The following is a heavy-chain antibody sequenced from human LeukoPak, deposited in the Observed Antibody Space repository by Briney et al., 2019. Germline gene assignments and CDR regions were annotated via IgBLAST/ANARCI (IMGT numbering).Heavy chain of an antibody. V-gene: IGHV3-30-3*01. CDR2: ISYDGSNK. J-gene: IGHJ6*02. D-gene: IGHD3-3*01. CDR1: GFTFSSYA. CDR3: ARGITIFGVVTDYYYYGMDV. Sequence: GGSLRLSCAASGFTFSSYAMHWVRQAPGKGLEWVAVISYDGSNKYYADSVKGRFTISRDNAKNTLYLQMNSLRAEDTAVYYCARGITIFGVVTDYYYYGMDVWGQGTTVTVSS.